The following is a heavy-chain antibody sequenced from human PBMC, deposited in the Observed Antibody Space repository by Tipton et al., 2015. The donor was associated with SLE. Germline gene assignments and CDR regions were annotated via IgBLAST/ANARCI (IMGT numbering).Heavy chain of an antibody. CDR1: GGSISSSSYY. CDR2: INHSGST. V-gene: IGHV4-39*07. D-gene: IGHD3-16*01. Sequence: LRLSCTVSGGSISSSSYYWGWIRQPPGKGLEWIGEINHSGSTNYNPSLKSRVTISVDTSKNQFSLKLSSVTAADTAVYYCARGLGREAFDIWGQGTMVTVSS. J-gene: IGHJ3*02. CDR3: ARGLGREAFDI.